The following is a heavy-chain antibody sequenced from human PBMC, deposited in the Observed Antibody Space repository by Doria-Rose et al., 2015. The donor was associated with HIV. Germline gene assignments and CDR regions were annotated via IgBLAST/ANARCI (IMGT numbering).Heavy chain of an antibody. CDR1: GVSLSSPGMG. D-gene: IGHD6-13*01. Sequence: QVTLKESGPVLVKPTETLTLTCTVSGVSLSSPGMGVSWIRQPPGKALEWLANIFSDDERSYKTSRKSRLSISSGTSKSQVVLTMTDMDPVDTATYYCARIKSSRWYHKYYFDFWGQGTLVIVSA. V-gene: IGHV2-26*01. J-gene: IGHJ4*02. CDR3: ARIKSSRWYHKYYFDF. CDR2: IFSDDER.